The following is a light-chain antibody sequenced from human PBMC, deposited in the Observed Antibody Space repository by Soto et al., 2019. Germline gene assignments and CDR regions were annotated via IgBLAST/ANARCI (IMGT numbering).Light chain of an antibody. Sequence: EIVLTQSPGTLSLSPGERATLSCRASQSVSSNYLAWFQQKPGQSPRLVIYGASSRATGIPDRFSGSGSGTDVTLTITRLEPEDFAVYYCHQYGRSPRTFGQGTKVDIK. CDR2: GAS. J-gene: IGKJ1*01. V-gene: IGKV3-20*01. CDR3: HQYGRSPRT. CDR1: QSVSSNY.